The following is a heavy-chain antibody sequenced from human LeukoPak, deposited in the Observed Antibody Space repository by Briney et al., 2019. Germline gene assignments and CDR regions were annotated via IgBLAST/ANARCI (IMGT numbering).Heavy chain of an antibody. J-gene: IGHJ3*02. D-gene: IGHD1-26*01. CDR1: GYTFTKYG. CDR3: ARSFSRDAFDI. CDR2: ISPYNGYA. Sequence: GASVKVSCKTSGYTFTKYGVSWVRQAPGQGLEWMGWISPYNGYATYAHNLQGRVTMTTDTSTTTAYVELRGLRSDDTAIYYCARSFSRDAFDIWGQGTMVTVSS. V-gene: IGHV1-18*01.